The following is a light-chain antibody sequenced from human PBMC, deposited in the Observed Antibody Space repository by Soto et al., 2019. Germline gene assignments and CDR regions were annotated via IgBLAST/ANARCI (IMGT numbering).Light chain of an antibody. Sequence: QSALTQPASVSGSPGQSITISRTGTSSDVGGYDYVSWHQQHPGKAPKLMIYEVNTRPSGVSNRFSGSKSGNTASLTISGLQAEDEADYYCCSYTSSGAHVFGGGTKVTVL. V-gene: IGLV2-14*01. CDR2: EVN. J-gene: IGLJ2*01. CDR1: SSDVGGYDY. CDR3: CSYTSSGAHV.